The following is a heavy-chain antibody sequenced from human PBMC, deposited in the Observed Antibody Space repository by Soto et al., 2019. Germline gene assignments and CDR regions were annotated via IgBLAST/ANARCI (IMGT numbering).Heavy chain of an antibody. Sequence: SETLSLTCTVSGGSISSSSYYWGWIRQPPGKGLEWIGSIYYSGSTYYNPSLKSRVTISVDTSKNQFSLKLSSVTAADTAVYYCARHVEVVEAATGDYYYLDVWGKGTMVTVSS. V-gene: IGHV4-39*01. CDR3: ARHVEVVEAATGDYYYLDV. CDR2: IYYSGST. J-gene: IGHJ6*03. CDR1: GGSISSSSYY. D-gene: IGHD2-15*01.